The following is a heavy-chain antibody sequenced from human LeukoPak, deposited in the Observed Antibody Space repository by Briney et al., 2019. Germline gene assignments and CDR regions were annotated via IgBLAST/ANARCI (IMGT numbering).Heavy chain of an antibody. V-gene: IGHV3-9*01. J-gene: IGHJ6*02. D-gene: IGHD2-21*01. CDR2: ISWNSVSV. CDR3: AKHLRATNTYIFYGLDV. CDR1: GFTFEDYA. Sequence: GGSLRLSCAASGFTFEDYAMHWVRQVPGKGLEWVSGISWNSVSVDYADSVKGRFTVSRDNAKNSLYLQMNSLRPEDTALYYCAKHLRATNTYIFYGLDVWGPGTTVTVSS.